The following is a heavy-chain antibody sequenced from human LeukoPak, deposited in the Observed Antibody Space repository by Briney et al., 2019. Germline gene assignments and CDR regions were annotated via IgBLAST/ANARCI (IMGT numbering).Heavy chain of an antibody. J-gene: IGHJ3*02. Sequence: SETLSLTCTVSGGSISSYYWSWIRQPAGKGLEWIGRIYTSGSTNYNPSLKSRATMSVDTSKNQFSLKLSSVTAADTAVYYCARSQSAFDAFDIWGQGTMVTVSS. V-gene: IGHV4-4*07. CDR2: IYTSGST. CDR1: GGSISSYY. CDR3: ARSQSAFDAFDI.